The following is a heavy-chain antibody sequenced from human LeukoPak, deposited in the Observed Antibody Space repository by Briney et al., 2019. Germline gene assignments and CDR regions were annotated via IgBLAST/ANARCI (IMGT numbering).Heavy chain of an antibody. CDR2: IYYSGST. CDR3: ARTRSGSYPTSPPNY. D-gene: IGHD1-26*01. J-gene: IGHJ4*02. V-gene: IGHV4-39*01. Sequence: PSETLSLTCTVSGGSISSSSYYWGWIRQPPGKGLEWIGSIYYSGSTYYNPSLKSRVTISVDTSKNQFSLKLSSVTAADTAVYYCARTRSGSYPTSPPNYWGQGTLVTVSS. CDR1: GGSISSSSYY.